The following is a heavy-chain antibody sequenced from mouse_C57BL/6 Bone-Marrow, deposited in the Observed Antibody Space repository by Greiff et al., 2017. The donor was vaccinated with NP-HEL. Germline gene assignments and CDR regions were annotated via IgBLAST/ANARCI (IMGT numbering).Heavy chain of an antibody. Sequence: EVKLMESGGGLVQSGRSLRLSCATSGFTFSDFYMEWVRQAPGKGLEWIAASRNKANDYTTEYSASVKGRFIVSRDTSQCILYLQMKALRAEDTAIYYCARDDGYWYFDVWGTGTTVTVSS. CDR3: ARDDGYWYFDV. CDR2: SRNKANDYTT. CDR1: GFTFSDFY. D-gene: IGHD1-1*02. V-gene: IGHV7-1*01. J-gene: IGHJ1*03.